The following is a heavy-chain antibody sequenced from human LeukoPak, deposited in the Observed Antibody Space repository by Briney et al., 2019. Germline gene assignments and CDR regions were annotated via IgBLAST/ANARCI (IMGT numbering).Heavy chain of an antibody. J-gene: IGHJ3*02. D-gene: IGHD4-17*01. CDR1: GFTFSSYS. V-gene: IGHV3-21*01. CDR3: ARVVTTVPRGAFDI. CDR2: ISSSSSYI. Sequence: GGSLRLSCAASGFTFSSYSMNWVRQAPGKVLEWASSISSSSSYIYYADSVKGRFTISRDNAKNSLYLQMNSLRAEDTAVYYCARVVTTVPRGAFDIWGQGTMVTVSS.